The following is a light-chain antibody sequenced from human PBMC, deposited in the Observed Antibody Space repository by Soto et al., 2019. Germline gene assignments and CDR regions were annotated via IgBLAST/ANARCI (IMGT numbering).Light chain of an antibody. Sequence: DILLTQSPSSLSASVGDRVTITCRASQGIDDFLAWYQQKPGKAPKLLIYAASTFQTGVPSRFSGSGSGTHFTLTISSLQPEDFATYYCQQFHSDPITFGGGTRVEI. V-gene: IGKV1-9*01. CDR2: AAS. CDR1: QGIDDF. J-gene: IGKJ5*01. CDR3: QQFHSDPIT.